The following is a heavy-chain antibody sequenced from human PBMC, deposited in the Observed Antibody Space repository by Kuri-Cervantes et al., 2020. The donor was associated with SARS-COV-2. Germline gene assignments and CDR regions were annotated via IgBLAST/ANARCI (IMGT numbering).Heavy chain of an antibody. J-gene: IGHJ2*01. D-gene: IGHD2-15*01. CDR2: INHSGSA. Sequence: SETLSLTCTVSGGSISSSSYYWGWIRQPPGKGLEWIGEINHSGSANYNPSLKSRVTVSVDTSKNQFSLKLSSVTAADTAVYYCARVGGGAWYCSGGSCYDEDWYFDLWGRGTLVTVSS. CDR3: ARVGGGAWYCSGGSCYDEDWYFDL. V-gene: IGHV4-39*07. CDR1: GGSISSSSYY.